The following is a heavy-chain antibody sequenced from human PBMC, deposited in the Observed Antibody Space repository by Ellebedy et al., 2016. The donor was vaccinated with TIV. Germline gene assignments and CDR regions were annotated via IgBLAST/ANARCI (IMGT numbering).Heavy chain of an antibody. D-gene: IGHD3-10*01. CDR2: TYYRYKWKN. J-gene: IGHJ6*02. CDR1: GDSVSTDIG. CDR3: ARGWFGSGMGV. V-gene: IGHV6-1*01. Sequence: SETLSLTCVISGDSVSTDIGWNWIRQSPSRGLEWLGRTYYRYKWKNDYAVSLKSRITINPDTSKNLFSLQLNSVTPEDTAVYYCARGWFGSGMGVWGQGTTVTVSS.